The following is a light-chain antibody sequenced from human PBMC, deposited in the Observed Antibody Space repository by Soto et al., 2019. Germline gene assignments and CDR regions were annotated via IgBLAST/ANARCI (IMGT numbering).Light chain of an antibody. CDR2: RAS. V-gene: IGKV3-15*01. CDR3: LQYHNLWS. J-gene: IGKJ1*01. CDR1: QNISSN. Sequence: IVMTQSPATLSVSPGERATLSCRASQNISSNVAWYQQRPGQAPRILIYRASTRAPGIPARFSGSGSGTEFTLTISRVQAEDFTVYACLQYHNLWSFGQGTKVEIK.